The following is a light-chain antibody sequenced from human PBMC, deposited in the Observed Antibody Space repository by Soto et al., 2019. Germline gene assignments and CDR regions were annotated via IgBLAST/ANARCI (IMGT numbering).Light chain of an antibody. V-gene: IGKV3-15*01. CDR2: GAS. CDR1: QSVSSN. J-gene: IGKJ1*01. Sequence: EIVMTQSPATLSVSPGERVTLSCRASQSVSSNLAWYQQKPGQAPRLLIYGASTRATDIPARFSGSGSGTEFALTISSLQSEDFAVYHCQQYNDWPWTFGQGTKVEIK. CDR3: QQYNDWPWT.